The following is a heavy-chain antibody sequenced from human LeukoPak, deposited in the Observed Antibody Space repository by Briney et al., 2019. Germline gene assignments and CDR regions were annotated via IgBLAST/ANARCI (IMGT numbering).Heavy chain of an antibody. CDR2: FDPEDGES. V-gene: IGHV1-24*01. CDR3: ATADKWEPLDY. J-gene: IGHJ4*02. CDR1: GASLSETS. Sequence: ASVKDSCKVSGASLSETSIHWVRQAPGQWLEWMGGFDPEDGESIFAQRFQGRFSMTEDTPTDTAYMELRSLRPEDTAVYYCATADKWEPLDYWGQGTLVTVSS. D-gene: IGHD1-26*01.